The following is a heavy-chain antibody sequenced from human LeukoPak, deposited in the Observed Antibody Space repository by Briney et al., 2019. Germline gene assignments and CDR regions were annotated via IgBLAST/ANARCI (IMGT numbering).Heavy chain of an antibody. CDR2: ISTSYSGI. CDR3: ARAYCSSITCFE. J-gene: IGHJ4*01. Sequence: TGGSLRLSCPASGFIVSRYSMTWVRQAPGKGLEWVSSISTSYSGIYYADSVKGRFTISRDNAKNSLYLQMDSLRADDTAVYYCARAYCSSITCFEWGQGTLVTVSS. D-gene: IGHD2-2*01. CDR1: GFIVSRYS. V-gene: IGHV3-48*01.